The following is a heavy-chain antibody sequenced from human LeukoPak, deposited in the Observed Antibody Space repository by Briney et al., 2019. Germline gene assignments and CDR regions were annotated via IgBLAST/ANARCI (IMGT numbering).Heavy chain of an antibody. CDR3: ARVFDSGSQAYFYYMDV. Sequence: PSETLSLTCTVSGGSIISYYWSWIRQPPGKGLEWIGYIYYSGSTNYNPSLKSRVTMSVDTSKNQFSLKLSSVTAADTAVYYCARVFDSGSQAYFYYMDVWGKGTTVTISS. CDR2: IYYSGST. CDR1: GGSIISYY. J-gene: IGHJ6*03. D-gene: IGHD3-10*01. V-gene: IGHV4-59*01.